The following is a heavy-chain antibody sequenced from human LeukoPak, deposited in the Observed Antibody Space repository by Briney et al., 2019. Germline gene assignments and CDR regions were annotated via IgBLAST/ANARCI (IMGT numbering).Heavy chain of an antibody. J-gene: IGHJ6*03. CDR3: ARGAGYSSRAMDV. Sequence: SETLSLTCTVSGGSISSYYWSWIRQPPGKGLEWVGEINHSGSTNYNPSLKSRVTISVDTSKNQFSLKLSSVTAADTAVYYCARGAGYSSRAMDVWGKGTTVTVSS. D-gene: IGHD6-13*01. V-gene: IGHV4-34*01. CDR2: INHSGST. CDR1: GGSISSYY.